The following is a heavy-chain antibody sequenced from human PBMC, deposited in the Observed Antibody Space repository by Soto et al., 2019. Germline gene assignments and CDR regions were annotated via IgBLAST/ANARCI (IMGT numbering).Heavy chain of an antibody. Sequence: SATLSLTCAVSGGSFSGYYWSWIRKLPGPGLEWIGEIHYSGRTDYNPSRNTRVTISVDTSKNQLSLKLSSVTAADTDVSYCARGRKDTAMVSTYYYDSSGYYPGPFDYWGQGTLVTV. CDR3: ARGRKDTAMVSTYYYDSSGYYPGPFDY. V-gene: IGHV4-34*01. D-gene: IGHD3-22*01. CDR1: GGSFSGYY. CDR2: IHYSGRT. J-gene: IGHJ4*02.